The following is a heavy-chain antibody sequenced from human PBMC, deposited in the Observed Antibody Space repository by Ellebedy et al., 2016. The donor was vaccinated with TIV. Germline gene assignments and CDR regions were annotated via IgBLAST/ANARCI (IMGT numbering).Heavy chain of an antibody. CDR1: GYTFTSYD. D-gene: IGHD6-19*01. V-gene: IGHV1-2*04. CDR3: ARDGGSGQWLVGAGYYFDY. Sequence: ASVKVSXXASGYTFTSYDINWVRQATGQGLEWMGWINPNSGGTNYAQKFQGWVTMTRDTSISTAYMELSRLRSDDTAVYYCARDGGSGQWLVGAGYYFDYWGQGTLVTVSS. CDR2: INPNSGGT. J-gene: IGHJ4*02.